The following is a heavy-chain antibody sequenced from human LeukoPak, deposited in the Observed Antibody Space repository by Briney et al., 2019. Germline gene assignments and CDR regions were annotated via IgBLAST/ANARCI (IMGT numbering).Heavy chain of an antibody. D-gene: IGHD2-15*01. CDR3: AVTATPGHYFDY. J-gene: IGHJ4*02. CDR2: MYYSGTT. V-gene: IGHV4-39*01. Sequence: SETLSLTCTVSGGYISTNSYYWGWVRQPPGKGLEWIGSMYYSGTTYYNPSLRSRVTISVDTSKNQFSLKLSSLTAADTAVYYCAVTATPGHYFDYWGQGSLVTVSS. CDR1: GGYISTNSYY.